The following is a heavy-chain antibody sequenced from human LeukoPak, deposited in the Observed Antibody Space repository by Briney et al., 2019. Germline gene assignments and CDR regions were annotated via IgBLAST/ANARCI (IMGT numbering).Heavy chain of an antibody. Sequence: PSETLSLTCAVYGGSFSGYYWSWIRRPPGKGLEWIGEINHSGSTNYNPSLKSRVTISVDTSKNQFSLKLSSVTAADTAVYYCARDLGRDAFDIWGQGTMVTVSS. CDR1: GGSFSGYY. CDR3: ARDLGRDAFDI. V-gene: IGHV4-34*01. D-gene: IGHD3-16*01. J-gene: IGHJ3*02. CDR2: INHSGST.